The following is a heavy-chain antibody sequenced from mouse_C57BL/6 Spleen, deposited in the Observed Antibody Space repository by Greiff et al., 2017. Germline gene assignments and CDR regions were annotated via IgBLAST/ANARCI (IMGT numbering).Heavy chain of an antibody. J-gene: IGHJ4*01. Sequence: QVQLQQPGAELVKPGASVKMSCKASGYTFTSYCITWVKQRPGQGLEWIGDIYPGSGSTNYNEKFKSKATLTVDTSSSTAYMQLSSLTSEDSAVYYCAKNDGYSYYAMDYWGQGTSVTVSS. D-gene: IGHD2-3*01. CDR2: IYPGSGST. V-gene: IGHV1-55*01. CDR3: AKNDGYSYYAMDY. CDR1: GYTFTSYC.